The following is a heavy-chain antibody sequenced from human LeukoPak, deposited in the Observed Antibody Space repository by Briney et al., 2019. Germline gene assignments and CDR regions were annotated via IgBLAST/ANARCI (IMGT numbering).Heavy chain of an antibody. Sequence: PSETLSLTCTVSGGSISSYYWSWIRQPPGKGPEWIGYVHYSGSSAYIPSLKCRVTMSVDTSKNQFSLSLTSVTAADTALYYCARWYCSNSVCFHMDVWGKGTTVTVFS. CDR3: ARWYCSNSVCFHMDV. CDR1: GGSISSYY. J-gene: IGHJ6*03. CDR2: VHYSGSS. D-gene: IGHD2-8*01. V-gene: IGHV4-59*08.